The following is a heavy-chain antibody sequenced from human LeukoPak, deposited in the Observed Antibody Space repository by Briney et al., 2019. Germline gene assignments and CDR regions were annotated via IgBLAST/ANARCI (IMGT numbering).Heavy chain of an antibody. CDR3: ATGGYDILAGPTDY. CDR1: GYTLTELS. D-gene: IGHD3-9*01. V-gene: IGHV1-24*01. J-gene: IGHJ4*02. Sequence: ASVKVSCKVSGYTLTELSMRWVRQAPGKGRGWMGGFVPEVGETIYAQKFQGRVTMTEDTSTDTAYMELSSLRSEDTAVYYCATGGYDILAGPTDYWGQGTLVTVSS. CDR2: FVPEVGET.